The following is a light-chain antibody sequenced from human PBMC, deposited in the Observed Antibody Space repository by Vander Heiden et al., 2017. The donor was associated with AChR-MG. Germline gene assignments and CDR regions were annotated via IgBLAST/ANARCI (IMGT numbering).Light chain of an antibody. CDR2: AAS. Sequence: IQMTQSPSSLSASVGDRVTITCRPSQGISTYLAWYQQKPGKAPKSLIYAASSLKSGVPTKFSGGGAGTDFTLTISSHQPEDFATYYCHHDNSYPPTFGGGTKVEIK. CDR1: QGISTY. CDR3: HHDNSYPPT. V-gene: IGKV1-16*02. J-gene: IGKJ4*01.